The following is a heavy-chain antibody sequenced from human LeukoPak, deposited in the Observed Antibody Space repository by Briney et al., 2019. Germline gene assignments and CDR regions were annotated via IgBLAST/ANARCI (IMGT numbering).Heavy chain of an antibody. CDR2: ISGDGATA. V-gene: IGHV3-43*02. CDR3: AKDYY. Sequence: DPGGSLRLSCAASGFTFDDYPMHWVRQGPGKGLEWLSLISGDGATAYYADSVKGRFTISRDNIKNSLYLQMNSLRTEDTALYYCAKDYYWGQGTLVTVSS. CDR1: GFTFDDYP. J-gene: IGHJ4*02.